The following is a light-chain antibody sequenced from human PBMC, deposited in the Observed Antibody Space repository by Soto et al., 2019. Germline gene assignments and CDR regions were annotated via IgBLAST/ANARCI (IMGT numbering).Light chain of an antibody. CDR2: GAS. CDR3: QQSDGTPCT. J-gene: IGKJ1*01. CDR1: QTITTY. Sequence: DIQMTQSPASLSASVGDRVTVTCRASQTITTYLHWYQQKPGKAPKLLIYGASSSQSGVPSRFSGSGSGTDFTLTITRLRPEDCATYICQQSDGTPCTFGQGNRV. V-gene: IGKV1-39*01.